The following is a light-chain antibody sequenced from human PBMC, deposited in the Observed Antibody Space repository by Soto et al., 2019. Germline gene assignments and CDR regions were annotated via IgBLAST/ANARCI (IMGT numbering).Light chain of an antibody. V-gene: IGKV3-15*01. Sequence: EVVMTQSPATVSVSPGERATLSCRASQTISNDLAWYQQKPGQAPRLLIYGASTRATGVPARFSGGGSGTEFTLTISSLQSEDVAFYYCQQNNKWPPVTFGGGTKVEIK. CDR3: QQNNKWPPVT. J-gene: IGKJ4*01. CDR1: QTISND. CDR2: GAS.